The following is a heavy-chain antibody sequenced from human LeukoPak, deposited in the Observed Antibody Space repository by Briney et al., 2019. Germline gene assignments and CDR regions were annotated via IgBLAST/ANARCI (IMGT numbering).Heavy chain of an antibody. J-gene: IGHJ5*02. CDR3: ARSQHEYSNSVTWFDP. D-gene: IGHD6-6*01. Sequence: SETLSLTCSVSGGSISSSNYYWGWIRQPPGKGLEWIGSIYYSGSAYYNPSLNSRVTISIDTSKNQFSLKLTSVTAADTAVYYCARSQHEYSNSVTWFDPWGQGTLVTVSS. V-gene: IGHV4-39*01. CDR1: GGSISSSNYY. CDR2: IYYSGSA.